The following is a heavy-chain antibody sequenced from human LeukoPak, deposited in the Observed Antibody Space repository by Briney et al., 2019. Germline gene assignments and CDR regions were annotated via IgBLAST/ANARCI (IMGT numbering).Heavy chain of an antibody. CDR3: ARGTETYYYGSGGYYKVDYFDY. D-gene: IGHD3-10*01. Sequence: SETLSLTCTVSGGSISSYYWSWIRQPAGKGLEWIGCIYTSGSTNYNPSLKSRVTMSVDTSKNQFSLKLSSVTAADTAVYYCARGTETYYYGSGGYYKVDYFDYWGQGSLVTVSS. J-gene: IGHJ4*02. CDR2: IYTSGST. CDR1: GGSISSYY. V-gene: IGHV4-4*07.